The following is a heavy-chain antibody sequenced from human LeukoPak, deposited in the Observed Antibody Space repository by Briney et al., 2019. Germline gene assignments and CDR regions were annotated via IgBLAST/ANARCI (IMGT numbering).Heavy chain of an antibody. CDR2: IIPIFGTA. CDR3: ARDRCSGGSCYSGLAY. CDR1: GGTFSSYA. Sequence: SVNVSCKASGGTFSSYATSWVRQAPGQGLEWMGGIIPIFGTANYAQKFQGRVTITADESTSTAYMELSSLRSEDTAVYYCARDRCSGGSCYSGLAYWGQGTLVTVSS. J-gene: IGHJ4*02. V-gene: IGHV1-69*13. D-gene: IGHD2-15*01.